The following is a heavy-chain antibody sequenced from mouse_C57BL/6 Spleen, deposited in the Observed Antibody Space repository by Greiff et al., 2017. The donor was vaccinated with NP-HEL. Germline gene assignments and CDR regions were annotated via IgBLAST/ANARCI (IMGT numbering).Heavy chain of an antibody. CDR1: GYAFSSYW. D-gene: IGHD4-1*02. CDR2: IYPGDGDT. J-gene: IGHJ4*01. Sequence: VQLVESGAELVKPGASVKISCKASGYAFSSYWMNWVKQRPGKGLEWIGQIYPGDGDTNYNGKFKGKATLTADKSSSTAYMQLSSLTSEDSAVYFCAQLEENAMDYWGQGTSVTVSS. CDR3: AQLEENAMDY. V-gene: IGHV1-80*01.